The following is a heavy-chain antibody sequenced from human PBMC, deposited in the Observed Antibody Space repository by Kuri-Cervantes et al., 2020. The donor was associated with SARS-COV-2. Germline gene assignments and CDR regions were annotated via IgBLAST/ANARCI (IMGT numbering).Heavy chain of an antibody. CDR2: ISGSGGST. CDR1: GFTFSSYA. J-gene: IGHJ4*02. D-gene: IGHD3-22*01. Sequence: GESLKISCAASGFTFSSYAMSWVRQAPGKGLEWVSAISGSGGSTYYADSVKGRFTISRDNSKNTLYLQMNSLRAEDTAVYYCARDQDYYDSNDYFDYWGQGTLVTVSS. V-gene: IGHV3-23*01. CDR3: ARDQDYYDSNDYFDY.